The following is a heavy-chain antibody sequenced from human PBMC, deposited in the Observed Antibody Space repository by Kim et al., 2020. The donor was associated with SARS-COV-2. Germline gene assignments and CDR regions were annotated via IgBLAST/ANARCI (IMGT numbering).Heavy chain of an antibody. V-gene: IGHV3-11*06. D-gene: IGHD5-18*01. J-gene: IGHJ6*02. Sequence: GGSLRLSCAASGFTFGDYYMSWVRQAPGKGLEWVSYISSSGDYTNYADSVKGRFTISRDNAKNSLYLQMNSLRAEDTAVYFCARGGYRGGLYGMDVWGQGTTVTVSS. CDR2: ISSSGDYT. CDR1: GFTFGDYY. CDR3: ARGGYRGGLYGMDV.